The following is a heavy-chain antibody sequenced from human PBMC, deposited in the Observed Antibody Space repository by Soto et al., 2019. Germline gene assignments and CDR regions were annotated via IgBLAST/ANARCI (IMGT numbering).Heavy chain of an antibody. D-gene: IGHD4-17*01. V-gene: IGHV3-30*18. Sequence: GGSLRLSCAASGFAFSHYGMHWVRQAPGKGLEWVAVISFDGSNKYYAGSVKGRFTVSRDNSKNTLYLQMHSLRGDDTAVYYCAKGTTGVTTDKYYYYYGMAVWGQGTSVTVSS. CDR1: GFAFSHYG. J-gene: IGHJ6*02. CDR2: ISFDGSNK. CDR3: AKGTTGVTTDKYYYYYGMAV.